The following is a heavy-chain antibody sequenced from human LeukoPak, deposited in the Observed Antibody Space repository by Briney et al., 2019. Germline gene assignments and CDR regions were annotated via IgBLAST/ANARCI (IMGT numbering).Heavy chain of an antibody. D-gene: IGHD2-2*01. J-gene: IGHJ4*02. V-gene: IGHV3-21*01. CDR3: ARGYCSSTSCYFIELEEGFDY. CDR2: ISSRSSYI. Sequence: GVSLRLSCAASGFTFSSYSMNWVSQAPGKGLEWVSSISSRSSYIYYADSVKGRFTISRDNAKNTLYLQMNRLRAEDTAVYYCARGYCSSTSCYFIELEEGFDYWGQGTLVTVSS. CDR1: GFTFSSYS.